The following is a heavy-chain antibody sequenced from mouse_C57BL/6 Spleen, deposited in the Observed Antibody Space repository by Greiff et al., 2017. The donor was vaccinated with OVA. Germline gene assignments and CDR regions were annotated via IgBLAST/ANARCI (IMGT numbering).Heavy chain of an antibody. J-gene: IGHJ1*03. D-gene: IGHD1-1*01. CDR3: ARSITTVVAWYFDV. Sequence: EVQGVESGGGLVKPGGSLKLSCAASGFTFSDYGMHWVRQAPEKGLEWVAYISSGSSTIYYADTVKGRFTISRDNAKNTLFLQMTSLRSEDTAMYYCARSITTVVAWYFDVWGTGTTVTVSS. V-gene: IGHV5-17*01. CDR2: ISSGSSTI. CDR1: GFTFSDYG.